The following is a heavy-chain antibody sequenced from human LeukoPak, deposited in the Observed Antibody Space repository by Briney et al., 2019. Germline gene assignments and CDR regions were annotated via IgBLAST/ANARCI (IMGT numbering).Heavy chain of an antibody. Sequence: SETLSLTCTVSGGSISSSSYYWGWIRQPPGKGLEWIGIIYYSGSTYYNPSLESRVTISVDSSKNQFSLRLSSVTAADTAVYYCARQTWIQLWHGYYFDYWGQGTLVTVSS. J-gene: IGHJ4*02. CDR3: ARQTWIQLWHGYYFDY. D-gene: IGHD5-18*01. CDR2: IYYSGST. V-gene: IGHV4-39*01. CDR1: GGSISSSSYY.